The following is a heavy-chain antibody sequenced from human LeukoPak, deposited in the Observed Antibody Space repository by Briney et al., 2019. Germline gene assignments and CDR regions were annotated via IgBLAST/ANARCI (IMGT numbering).Heavy chain of an antibody. Sequence: ASVRVSCKASGYTSSSYAMHWVRQAPGQRPEWMGWINAGNGNTKYSQKFQGRVTITRDASASTAYMEVSSLRSEDTAVYYCARGADYHGLGTSRWGYWGQGTLVTVSS. CDR3: ARGADYHGLGTSRWGY. V-gene: IGHV1-3*01. CDR1: GYTSSSYA. J-gene: IGHJ4*02. CDR2: INAGNGNT. D-gene: IGHD3-10*01.